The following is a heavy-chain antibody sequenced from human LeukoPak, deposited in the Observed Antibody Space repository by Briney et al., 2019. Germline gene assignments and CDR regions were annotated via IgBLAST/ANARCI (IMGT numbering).Heavy chain of an antibody. Sequence: PGGSLRLSCAASGFTFSSYAMSWVRQAPGKGLEWVANIKQDGSEKYYVDSVKGRFTISRDNAKNSLYLQMNSLRAEDTAVYYCARGDPYFDYWGQGTLVTVSS. CDR1: GFTFSSYA. V-gene: IGHV3-7*01. CDR2: IKQDGSEK. J-gene: IGHJ4*02. CDR3: ARGDPYFDY.